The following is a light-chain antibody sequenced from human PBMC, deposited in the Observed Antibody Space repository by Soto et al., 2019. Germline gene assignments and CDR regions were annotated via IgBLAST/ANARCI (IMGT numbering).Light chain of an antibody. CDR1: QGISNY. J-gene: IGKJ1*01. CDR3: QQYGDSPWT. V-gene: IGKV1-27*01. Sequence: DIQMTQSPSSLSASVGDRVTITCRASQGISNYLAWYQQKPGKVPKVLIYVASALQSGVPSRFSGSGSGRDFTLTISSLQPEDVATYYCQQYGDSPWTFGQGTKVEIK. CDR2: VAS.